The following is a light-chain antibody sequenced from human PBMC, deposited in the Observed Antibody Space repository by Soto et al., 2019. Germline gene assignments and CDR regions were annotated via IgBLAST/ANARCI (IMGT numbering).Light chain of an antibody. CDR3: SSYAGSNNYV. Sequence: QSALTQPPSASGSPGQAVTISCTGTSSDVGGYNYVSWYQHHPGDAPKLMVYEVSKRPSGVPDRFSGSKSGSTASLTVSGLQDEDEADYYCSSYAGSNNYVFGTGTTLTVL. CDR1: SSDVGGYNY. CDR2: EVS. J-gene: IGLJ1*01. V-gene: IGLV2-8*01.